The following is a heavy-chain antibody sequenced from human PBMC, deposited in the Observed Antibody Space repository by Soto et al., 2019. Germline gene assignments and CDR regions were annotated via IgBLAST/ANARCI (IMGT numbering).Heavy chain of an antibody. CDR2: TSYDGGNK. V-gene: IGHV3-30-3*01. Sequence: QVQLVESGGAVAQPGTSLRLSCVASGFTFRDHALHWVRQAPGKRPEWVAVTSYDGGNKFYSDSVKGRFTISRDNPKNGLYLQMGNLSTDDTALYYCVRGSECSSGPSCRFWGGAFDLWGQGTMVIVSS. CDR1: GFTFRDHA. D-gene: IGHD2-15*01. CDR3: VRGSECSSGPSCRFWGGAFDL. J-gene: IGHJ3*01.